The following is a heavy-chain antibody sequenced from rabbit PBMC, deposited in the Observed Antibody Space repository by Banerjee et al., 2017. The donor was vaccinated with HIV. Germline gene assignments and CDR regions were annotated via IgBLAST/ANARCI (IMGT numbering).Heavy chain of an antibody. CDR1: GFSFSSSYY. CDR2: IYTTSDNT. D-gene: IGHD2-1*01. V-gene: IGHV1S45*01. J-gene: IGHJ4*01. CDR3: ARNLHSDNYNL. Sequence: QEQLVESGGGLVQPEGSLTLTCTASGFSFSSSYYMCWVRQAPGKGLEWIGCIYTTSDNTYYASWAKGRFTISKTSSTTVTLEVTSLTDADTATYFCARNLHSDNYNLWGPGTLVTVS.